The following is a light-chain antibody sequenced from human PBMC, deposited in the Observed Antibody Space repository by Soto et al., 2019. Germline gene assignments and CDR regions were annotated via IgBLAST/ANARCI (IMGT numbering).Light chain of an antibody. CDR3: QLFGSSLLT. Sequence: EVVMTQSPGTLSVSPGERCTLSCRASQSVNSNLAWYQHKPGQAPRLLIYAASTRPIGIPARFSGSGSGTDFTLTISSLQSEDFAVYYCQLFGSSLLTFGGGTKVEIK. CDR1: QSVNSN. V-gene: IGKV3-15*01. J-gene: IGKJ4*01. CDR2: AAS.